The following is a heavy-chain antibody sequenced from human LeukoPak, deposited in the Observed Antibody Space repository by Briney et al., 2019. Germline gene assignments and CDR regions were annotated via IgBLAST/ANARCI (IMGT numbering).Heavy chain of an antibody. V-gene: IGHV1-24*01. Sequence: GASVKVSCKVSGYTLTELSMHWVRQAPGKGLEWMGGFDPEDGETIYAQKFQGRVTMTEDTSTDTAYMELSSLRSEDTAVYYRATRVYGDYLYYYYMDVWGKGTTVTVSS. J-gene: IGHJ6*03. CDR3: ATRVYGDYLYYYYMDV. CDR1: GYTLTELS. CDR2: FDPEDGET. D-gene: IGHD4-17*01.